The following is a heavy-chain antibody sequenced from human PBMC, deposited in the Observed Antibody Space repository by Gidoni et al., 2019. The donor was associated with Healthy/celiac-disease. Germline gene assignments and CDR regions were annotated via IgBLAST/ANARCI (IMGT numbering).Heavy chain of an antibody. J-gene: IGHJ3*02. CDR3: ARASRDDAFDI. CDR2: SGTAGDT. CDR1: GFTFSSYY. V-gene: IGHV3-13*01. Sequence: EVQLVESGGGLVQPGGSLRRSCAASGFTFSSYYMHWVRQATGKGLEWVSASGTAGDTYYPGSVKGRFTISRENAKNSLYLQMNSLRAGDTAVYYCARASRDDAFDIWGQGTMVTVSS.